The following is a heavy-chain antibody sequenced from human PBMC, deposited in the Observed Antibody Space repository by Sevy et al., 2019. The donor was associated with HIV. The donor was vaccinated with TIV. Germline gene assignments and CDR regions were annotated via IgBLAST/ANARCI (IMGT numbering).Heavy chain of an antibody. D-gene: IGHD2-15*01. V-gene: IGHV3-15*01. CDR1: GFTFSDAW. CDR3: VLEGLYCSGDYCYSEGFDC. CDR2: IKPKRYGEPT. Sequence: GGSLRLSCAAFGFTFSDAWMSWVRQAPGKGLEWVGRIKPKRYGEPTAYGAPGKGSFTISRDDSENTLSLQMNSLKTEDTGVYYCVLEGLYCSGDYCYSEGFDCWGQGTLVTVSS. J-gene: IGHJ4*02.